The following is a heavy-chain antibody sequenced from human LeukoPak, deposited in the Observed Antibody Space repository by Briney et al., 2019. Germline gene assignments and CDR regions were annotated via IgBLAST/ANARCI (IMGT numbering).Heavy chain of an antibody. V-gene: IGHV3-74*01. CDR2: INSDGTNT. J-gene: IGHJ4*02. D-gene: IGHD3-10*01. CDR3: ARGGSGSSVHFDT. CDR1: GFTLSSFW. Sequence: PGGSLRLSCAASGFTLSSFWMHWVRQAPGKGLVWVSRINSDGTNTNYADSVKGRFTISRDNTKNTVYLQMNSLGAEDTAVYYCARGGSGSSVHFDTWGQGALVTVSS.